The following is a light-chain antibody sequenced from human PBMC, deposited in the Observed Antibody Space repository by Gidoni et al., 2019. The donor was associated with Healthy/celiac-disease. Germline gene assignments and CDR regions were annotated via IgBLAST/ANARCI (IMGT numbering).Light chain of an antibody. V-gene: IGKV3-15*01. CDR3: QQYNNWPPAT. J-gene: IGKJ2*01. CDR1: QSVSSN. Sequence: DIVMTQSPATLSVSPGERAPLPCRASQSVSSNLAWYQQKPGQAPRLLIYGASTRATGIPARFSGSGSGTEFTLTISSLQSEDFAVYYCQQYNNWPPATFGQGTKLEIK. CDR2: GAS.